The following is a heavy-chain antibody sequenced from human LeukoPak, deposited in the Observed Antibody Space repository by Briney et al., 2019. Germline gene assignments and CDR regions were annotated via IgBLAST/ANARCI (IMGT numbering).Heavy chain of an antibody. J-gene: IGHJ4*02. D-gene: IGHD3-10*01. V-gene: IGHV5-51*01. CDR1: GYSFTTYW. Sequence: GESPKISCKGSGYSFTTYWIGWVRQMPGKGLEWMGTIYPGDSDTRYSPSFQGQVTILVDKSISTAYLQWSTLKASDTAMYYCARTMVRGVIASGFDFWGQGTLVTVSS. CDR3: ARTMVRGVIASGFDF. CDR2: IYPGDSDT.